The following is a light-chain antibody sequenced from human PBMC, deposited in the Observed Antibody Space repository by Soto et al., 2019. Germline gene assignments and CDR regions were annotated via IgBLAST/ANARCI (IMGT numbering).Light chain of an antibody. Sequence: EIVLTQSPATLSVSPGERVTLSCRASQSVTTNLAWYQQKPGQAPRLLIYGASTRASGIPARFSGSGSGTEFTLTISSLQSEDSAVYFCQQYDDWPPWTFGQGTKVDIK. CDR1: QSVTTN. J-gene: IGKJ1*01. CDR2: GAS. V-gene: IGKV3-15*01. CDR3: QQYDDWPPWT.